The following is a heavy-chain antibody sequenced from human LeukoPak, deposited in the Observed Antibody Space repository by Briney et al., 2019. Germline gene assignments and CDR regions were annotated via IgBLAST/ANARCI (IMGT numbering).Heavy chain of an antibody. J-gene: IGHJ4*02. CDR2: ITSDGGGT. V-gene: IGHV3-64*01. Sequence: GGSLRLSCAASGFTFSGYPMHWVRQAPGKGLEYVSAITSDGGGTYYASPVRGRFTISRDNSMNTLYLQMGGLRDEDMAVYYCARLLSSGSTRRIYEYWGQGTLVTVSS. CDR1: GFTFSGYP. D-gene: IGHD6-6*01. CDR3: ARLLSSGSTRRIYEY.